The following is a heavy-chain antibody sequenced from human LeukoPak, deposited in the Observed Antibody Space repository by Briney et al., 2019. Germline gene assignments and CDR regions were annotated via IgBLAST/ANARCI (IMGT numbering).Heavy chain of an antibody. Sequence: GASVKVSCKASGYTFTGYYMHWVRQAPGQGLEWMGWINPNSGGTNYAQKFQGRVTMTRDTSISTAYMELSRLRSDDTAVYYCARVRGRITIFGVALTTSPTPIGYWGQGTLVTVSS. J-gene: IGHJ4*02. CDR1: GYTFTGYY. CDR3: ARVRGRITIFGVALTTSPTPIGY. V-gene: IGHV1-2*02. D-gene: IGHD3-3*01. CDR2: INPNSGGT.